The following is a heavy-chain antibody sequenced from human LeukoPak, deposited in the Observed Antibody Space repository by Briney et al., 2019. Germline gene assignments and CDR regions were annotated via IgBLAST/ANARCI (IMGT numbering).Heavy chain of an antibody. J-gene: IGHJ4*02. CDR3: ATNYYDSSGYFPDFDY. D-gene: IGHD3-22*01. CDR1: GFTFSSYG. CDR2: IRYDGSNK. V-gene: IGHV3-30*02. Sequence: GGSLRLSCAASGFTFSSYGMHWVRQAPGKGLEWVAFIRYDGSNKYYADSVKGRFTISRDNSKNTLYLQMNSLRADDTAVYYCATNYYDSSGYFPDFDYWGQGALVSVSS.